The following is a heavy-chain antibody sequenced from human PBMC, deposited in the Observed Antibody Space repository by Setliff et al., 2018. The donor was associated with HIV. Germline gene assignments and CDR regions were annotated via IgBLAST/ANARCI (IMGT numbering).Heavy chain of an antibody. CDR2: VYNSGTT. J-gene: IGHJ5*02. D-gene: IGHD1-26*01. Sequence: PSETLSLTCTVSGASSSSHYWSWIRQPPGKAPEWIGYVYNSGTTKYNPSLKSRVTISVDTSKNQFSLRLTSLNAADTAIYYCARSTVGAGASFPWGRGILVTVSS. CDR1: GASSSSHY. CDR3: ARSTVGAGASFP. V-gene: IGHV4-59*11.